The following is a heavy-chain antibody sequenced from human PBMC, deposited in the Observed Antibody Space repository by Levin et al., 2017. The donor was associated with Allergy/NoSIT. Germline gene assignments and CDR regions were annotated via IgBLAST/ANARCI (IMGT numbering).Heavy chain of an antibody. CDR3: ARIPGSPTRWAVLGDAFDI. V-gene: IGHV3-33*01. Sequence: GGSLRLSCVGSGFSFSSYGIHWVRQAPGKGLEWVAFIWHDGSQTYIADSVKGRFIISRDNSRNTLFLQMNSLTVEDTAVYYCARIPGSPTRWAVLGDAFDIWGQGTTVTVSP. J-gene: IGHJ3*02. CDR1: GFSFSSYG. CDR2: IWHDGSQT. D-gene: IGHD4-23*01.